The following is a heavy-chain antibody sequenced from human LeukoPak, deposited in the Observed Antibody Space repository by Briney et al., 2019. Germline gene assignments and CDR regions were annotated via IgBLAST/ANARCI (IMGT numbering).Heavy chain of an antibody. J-gene: IGHJ4*02. CDR1: GGSISSYY. Sequence: PSETLSLTCTVSGGSISSYYWSWIRQPPGKGLEWIGYIYYSGSTNYNPSLKSRVAKSVDTSKNQFSLKLSSVTAADTAVYYCARSPWGPYFDYWGQGTLVTVSS. V-gene: IGHV4-59*01. CDR2: IYYSGST. CDR3: ARSPWGPYFDY. D-gene: IGHD3-16*01.